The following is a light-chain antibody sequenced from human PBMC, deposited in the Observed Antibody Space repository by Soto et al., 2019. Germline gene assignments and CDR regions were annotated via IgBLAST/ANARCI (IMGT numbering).Light chain of an antibody. J-gene: IGKJ3*01. CDR2: WAS. V-gene: IGKV4-1*01. CDR3: QQFCSLPLT. CDR1: QSVLCSSDNKNS. Sequence: DIVMTQSPDSLAVSLGERATINCKSSQSVLCSSDNKNSLVWFQQRPGQPPKLLIAWASTRQSGVPDRFTGSGSGTDFTLTISSLQAEDVAVYYCQQFCSLPLTFDPGTKVEIK.